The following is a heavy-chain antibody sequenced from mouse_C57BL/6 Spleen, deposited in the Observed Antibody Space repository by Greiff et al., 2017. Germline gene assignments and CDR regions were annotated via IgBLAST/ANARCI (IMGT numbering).Heavy chain of an antibody. J-gene: IGHJ4*01. Sequence: VQLQQSGPELVKPGASVKISCKASGYSFTDYNMNWVKQSNGKSLEWIGVINPNYGTTSYNQKFKGKATLTVDQSSSTAYMQLNGLTSEDSAVYYCASHYYGSSYHYYYAMDYWGQGTSVTVSS. CDR1: GYSFTDYN. CDR3: ASHYYGSSYHYYYAMDY. D-gene: IGHD1-1*01. CDR2: INPNYGTT. V-gene: IGHV1-39*01.